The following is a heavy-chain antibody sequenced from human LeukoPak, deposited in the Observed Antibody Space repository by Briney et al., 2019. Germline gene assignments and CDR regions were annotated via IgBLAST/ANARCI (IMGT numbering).Heavy chain of an antibody. J-gene: IGHJ4*02. D-gene: IGHD3-22*01. CDR2: IYSGGRT. CDR1: GFIVSSNC. V-gene: IGHV3-53*01. Sequence: PGGSLRLSCAASGFIVSSNCMSWVRQAPGKGLEWVSVIYSGGRTYYADSVKGRFTISRDNSKNTVYLQMNSLRAEDTAVYYCARYYYDSSGHPYYFDYWGQGTLVTVSS. CDR3: ARYYYDSSGHPYYFDY.